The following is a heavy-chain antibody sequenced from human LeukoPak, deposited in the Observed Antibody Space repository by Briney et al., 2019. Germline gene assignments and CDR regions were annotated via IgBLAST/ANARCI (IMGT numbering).Heavy chain of an antibody. V-gene: IGHV4-34*01. J-gene: IGHJ5*02. CDR1: GGSFSGYY. CDR2: INHSGST. Sequence: PSETLSLTCAVYGGSFSGYYWSWIRQPPGKGLEWIGEINHSGSTNYNPSLKSRVTISVDTSKNQFSLKLSSVTAADTAVYYCARVITMIVVVAPGPWFDPWGQGTLVTVSS. D-gene: IGHD3-22*01. CDR3: ARVITMIVVVAPGPWFDP.